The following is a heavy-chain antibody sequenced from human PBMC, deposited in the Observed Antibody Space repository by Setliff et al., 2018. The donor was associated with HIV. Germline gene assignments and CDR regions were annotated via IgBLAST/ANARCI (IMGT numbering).Heavy chain of an antibody. Sequence: ETLRLSCVASGLTFSSYSMNWVRQAPGKGLEWVSYISPSSSTLYYADSVKGRFTTSRDNAKNSLYLQMDSLRAEDTAVYYCAPLVGATGAPSYWGQGTLVTVSS. V-gene: IGHV3-48*04. J-gene: IGHJ4*02. CDR1: GLTFSSYS. CDR2: ISPSSSTL. D-gene: IGHD1-26*01. CDR3: APLVGATGAPSY.